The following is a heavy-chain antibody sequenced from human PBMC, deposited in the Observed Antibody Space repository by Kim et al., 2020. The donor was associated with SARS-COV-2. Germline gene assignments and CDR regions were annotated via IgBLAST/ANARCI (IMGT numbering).Heavy chain of an antibody. CDR1: GFTFSSYW. V-gene: IGHV3-7*01. D-gene: IGHD3-22*01. CDR2: IKQDGSEK. J-gene: IGHJ3*02. Sequence: GGSLRLSCAASGFTFSSYWMSWVRQAPGKGLEWVANIKQDGSEKYYVDSVKGRFTISRDNAKNSLYLQMNSLRAEDTAVYYCARDAEPDYYDSSGYSDAFDIWGQGTMVTVSS. CDR3: ARDAEPDYYDSSGYSDAFDI.